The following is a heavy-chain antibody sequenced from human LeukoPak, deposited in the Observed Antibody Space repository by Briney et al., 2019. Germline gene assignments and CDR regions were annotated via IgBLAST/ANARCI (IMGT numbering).Heavy chain of an antibody. J-gene: IGHJ4*02. Sequence: GGSLRLSCAASGFTFSSYSMNWVRQAPGKGLEWVAFIRYDGSNKYYADSVKGRFTISRDNSKNTLYLQMNSLRAEDTAVYYCAKDTGGYSYSTALFGYWGQGTLVTVSS. V-gene: IGHV3-30*02. CDR2: IRYDGSNK. CDR1: GFTFSSYS. CDR3: AKDTGGYSYSTALFGY. D-gene: IGHD5-18*01.